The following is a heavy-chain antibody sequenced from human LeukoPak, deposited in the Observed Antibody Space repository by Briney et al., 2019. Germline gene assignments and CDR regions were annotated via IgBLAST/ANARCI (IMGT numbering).Heavy chain of an antibody. CDR1: GYSFTNYW. Sequence: GESLKISCKGSGYSFTNYWIGWVRQMPGKGLEWMGIIYPGDSDTRYSPSFQGQVTISAGKSISTAYLQWSSLKASDTAIYFCARRTSANWFDPWGQGTLVTVSS. CDR3: ARRTSANWFDP. CDR2: IYPGDSDT. V-gene: IGHV5-51*01. J-gene: IGHJ5*02. D-gene: IGHD1-7*01.